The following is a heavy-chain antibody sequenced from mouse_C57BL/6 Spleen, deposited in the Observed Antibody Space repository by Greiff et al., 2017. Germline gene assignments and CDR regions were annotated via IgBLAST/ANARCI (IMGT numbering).Heavy chain of an antibody. Sequence: VQLKQSGPELVKPGASVKMSCKASGYTFTDYNMHWVKQSHGKSLEWIGYINPNNGGTSYNQKFKGKATLTVNKSSSTAYMELRSLTSEDSAVYYCAREGTVVADYWGQGTTLTVSS. CDR2: INPNNGGT. D-gene: IGHD1-1*01. CDR1: GYTFTDYN. CDR3: AREGTVVADY. J-gene: IGHJ2*01. V-gene: IGHV1-22*01.